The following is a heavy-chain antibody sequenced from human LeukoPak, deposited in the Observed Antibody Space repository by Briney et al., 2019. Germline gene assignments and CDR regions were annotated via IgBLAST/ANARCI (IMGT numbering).Heavy chain of an antibody. D-gene: IGHD2-21*01. J-gene: IGHJ4*02. V-gene: IGHV3-23*01. CDR1: GLTFSNYA. CDR3: AKGDSSFVYYFDC. CDR2: ISGSGGTT. Sequence: GGSLRLSCAASGLTFSNYAMSWVRQAPGKGLEWVSAISGSGGTTYYADSVKGRFTISRDNSKNTVYLQMNSLRAEDTALYYCAKGDSSFVYYFDCWGQGTLVTVSS.